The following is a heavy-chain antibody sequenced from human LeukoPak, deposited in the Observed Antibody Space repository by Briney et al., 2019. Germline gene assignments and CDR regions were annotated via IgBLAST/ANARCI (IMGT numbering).Heavy chain of an antibody. CDR2: IQYDRSNE. D-gene: IGHD2-8*01. Sequence: GGSLRLSCAASGFTFSSYAMHWGRQAPGKGLEWVAYIQYDRSNEQYAHSVKGRFRISRDNSKNILYLQMNSLRAEDTAVYYCAKDRCSNGIGCYYYYMDVWGKGTTVTISS. V-gene: IGHV3-30*04. J-gene: IGHJ6*03. CDR1: GFTFSSYA. CDR3: AKDRCSNGIGCYYYYMDV.